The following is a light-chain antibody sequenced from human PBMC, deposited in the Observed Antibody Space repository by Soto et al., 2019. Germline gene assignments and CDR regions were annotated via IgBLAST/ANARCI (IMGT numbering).Light chain of an antibody. V-gene: IGKV2-28*01. Sequence: DVAMTQSPLSLSVTPGEPASISCRSGQSLLHRNGFNYLDWYLQRPGQSPQLLMYMGSYRASGVPARFSGSGSGTDFTLNISRVEAEDVGVYYCMQALQTPRTFGQGTKVEIK. CDR2: MGS. CDR3: MQALQTPRT. CDR1: QSLLHRNGFNY. J-gene: IGKJ1*01.